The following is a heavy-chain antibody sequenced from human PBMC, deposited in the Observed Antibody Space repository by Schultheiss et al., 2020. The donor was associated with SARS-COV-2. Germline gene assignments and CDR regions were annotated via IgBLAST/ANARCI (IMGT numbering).Heavy chain of an antibody. Sequence: GSLRLSCTVSGGSISSYYWSWIRQPPGKGLEWIGYIYYSGSTNYNPSLKSRVTISVDTSKNQFSLKLSSVTAADTAVYYCARAYYGSGSYAYWGQGPLVTVLL. J-gene: IGHJ4*02. CDR3: ARAYYGSGSYAY. D-gene: IGHD3-10*01. V-gene: IGHV4-59*01. CDR1: GGSISSYY. CDR2: IYYSGST.